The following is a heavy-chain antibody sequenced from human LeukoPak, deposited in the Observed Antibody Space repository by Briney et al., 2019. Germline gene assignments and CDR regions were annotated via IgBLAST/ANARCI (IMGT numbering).Heavy chain of an antibody. V-gene: IGHV4-59*12. CDR1: GGSISSYY. CDR3: ARGYYSSSFYPWGYYFDY. Sequence: SETLSLTCTVSGGSISSYYWSWIRQPPGKGLEWIGYIYYSGSTNYNPSLKSRVTMSVDTSKNQFSLKLSSVTAADTAVYYCARGYYSSSFYPWGYYFDYWGQGTLVTVSS. J-gene: IGHJ4*02. CDR2: IYYSGST. D-gene: IGHD6-13*01.